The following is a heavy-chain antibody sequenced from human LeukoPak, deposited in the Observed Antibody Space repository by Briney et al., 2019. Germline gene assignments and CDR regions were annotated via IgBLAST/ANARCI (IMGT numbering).Heavy chain of an antibody. CDR3: ARAQTYYYDSSGYDFDY. V-gene: IGHV1-2*02. CDR1: GYTFTGYY. CDR2: INPNSGGT. J-gene: IGHJ4*02. D-gene: IGHD3-22*01. Sequence: SVKVSCKASGYTFTGYYMHWVRQAPGQGLEWMGWINPNSGGTNYAQKFQGRVTMTRDTSISTAYMELSRLRSDDAAVYYCARAQTYYYDSSGYDFDYWGQGTLVTVSS.